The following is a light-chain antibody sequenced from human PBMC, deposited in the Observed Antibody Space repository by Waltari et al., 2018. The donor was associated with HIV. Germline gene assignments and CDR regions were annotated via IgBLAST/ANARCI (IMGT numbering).Light chain of an antibody. V-gene: IGKV1-39*01. J-gene: IGKJ2*01. Sequence: DIQMTQSPSSLSASVGDRVTLTCRASQNIKKNVTWYQQKPGKAPKVLIYGASNLKSGVPSRFSGSGSGTDFTLSISSLQPEDSATYYCQQGGGMPYTFGQGTMVEIK. CDR2: GAS. CDR3: QQGGGMPYT. CDR1: QNIKKN.